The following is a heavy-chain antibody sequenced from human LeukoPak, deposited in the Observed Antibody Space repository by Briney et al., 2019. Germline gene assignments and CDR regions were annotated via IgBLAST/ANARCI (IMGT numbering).Heavy chain of an antibody. V-gene: IGHV3-23*01. CDR1: ALIFSSYG. CDR2: MSAGGENT. Sequence: GGSLSPSYVPAALIFSSYGIASVRLPPGKWMGWLSTMSAGGENTHYADSVRGRFNISRDNYKDTLYLQMNSLRAEDTAVYYCTKDAGPTFDWFALWGQGTRVTVS. J-gene: IGHJ5*02. CDR3: TKDAGPTFDWFAL.